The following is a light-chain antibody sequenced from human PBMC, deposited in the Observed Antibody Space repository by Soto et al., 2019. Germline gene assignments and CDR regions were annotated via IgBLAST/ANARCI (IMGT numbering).Light chain of an antibody. Sequence: DIQMTQSPSSLSASVGDRVTITCRASQSISRYLNWYQQKPGKAPNLLISAASTLQSGVPSRFSGSGSGTDFTLTIIRLQPEDVATYYWQHTYPSPRTFGQGTRVEVK. CDR1: QSISRY. J-gene: IGKJ1*01. CDR3: QHTYPSPRT. V-gene: IGKV1-39*01. CDR2: AAS.